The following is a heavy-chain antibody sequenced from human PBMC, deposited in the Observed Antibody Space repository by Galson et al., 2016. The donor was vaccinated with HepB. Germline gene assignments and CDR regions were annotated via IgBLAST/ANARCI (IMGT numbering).Heavy chain of an antibody. D-gene: IGHD1-26*01. J-gene: IGHJ4*02. Sequence: SVKVSCKASGFTFTSSAVQWVRQARGQRLEWIGWIVVGSGNTNYAQKFQESVTITRDMSTSTAYMELISLRTEDTAVYYCAADASIVGATPGGYWGQGTLVTVSS. V-gene: IGHV1-58*01. CDR2: IVVGSGNT. CDR1: GFTFTSSA. CDR3: AADASIVGATPGGY.